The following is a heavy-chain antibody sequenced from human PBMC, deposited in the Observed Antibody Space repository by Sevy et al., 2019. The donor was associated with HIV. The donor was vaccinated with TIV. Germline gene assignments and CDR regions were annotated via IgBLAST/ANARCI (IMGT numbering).Heavy chain of an antibody. CDR2: ISDSGGST. Sequence: GGSLRLSCAASGFTFSSYAMTWVRQAPGKGLEWVSVISDSGGSTFYADSVKGRFTISRENSKSTRYLQMNSLRAVDTVVYYCAKDGAPVFCANGVCYIRKLHFWGQGALVTVSS. CDR3: AKDGAPVFCANGVCYIRKLHF. V-gene: IGHV3-23*01. J-gene: IGHJ4*02. CDR1: GFTFSSYA. D-gene: IGHD2-8*01.